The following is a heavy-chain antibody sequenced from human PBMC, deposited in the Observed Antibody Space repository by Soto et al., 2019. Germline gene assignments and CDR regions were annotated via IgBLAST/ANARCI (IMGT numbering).Heavy chain of an antibody. J-gene: IGHJ4*02. CDR2: ISSSGSTI. CDR1: GFTFSDYY. D-gene: IGHD3-3*01. CDR3: ARDSSDSITIFGVVIFFDY. Sequence: GGSLRLSCAASGFTFSDYYMSWIRQAPGKGLEWVSYISSSGSTIYYADSVKGRFTISRDNAKNSLYLQMNSLRAEDTAVYYCARDSSDSITIFGVVIFFDYWGQGTLVTVSS. V-gene: IGHV3-11*01.